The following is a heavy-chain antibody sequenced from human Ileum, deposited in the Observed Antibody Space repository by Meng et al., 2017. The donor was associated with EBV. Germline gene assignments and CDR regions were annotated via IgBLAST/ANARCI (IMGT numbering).Heavy chain of an antibody. Sequence: RQPWVPGRVKPSQTLSLPCAVYGGSFNDYYWTWLRQPPGKRLEWIGEIDQSGYTKFNPSLSSRATISRDTSNNQFSLRLNSVTAADTALYYCARYGRCNGNSFYCFDPWGQGTLVTVSS. CDR1: GGSFNDYY. D-gene: IGHD4-23*01. CDR3: ARYGRCNGNSFYCFDP. V-gene: IGHV4-34*01. J-gene: IGHJ5*02. CDR2: IDQSGYT.